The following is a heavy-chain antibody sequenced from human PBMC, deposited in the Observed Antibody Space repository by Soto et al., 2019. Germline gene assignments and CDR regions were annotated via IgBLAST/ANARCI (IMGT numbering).Heavy chain of an antibody. V-gene: IGHV1-69*01. J-gene: IGHJ4*02. CDR3: ARGPMRQQLVLPYYFDY. Sequence: QVQLVQSGDEVKKPGSSVKVSCKASGGTFSSYAISWVRQAPGQGLEWMGGIIPIFGTANYAQKFQGRVTITADESTSTAYMELSSLRSEDTAVYYCARGPMRQQLVLPYYFDYWGQGTLVTVSS. CDR1: GGTFSSYA. CDR2: IIPIFGTA. D-gene: IGHD6-13*01.